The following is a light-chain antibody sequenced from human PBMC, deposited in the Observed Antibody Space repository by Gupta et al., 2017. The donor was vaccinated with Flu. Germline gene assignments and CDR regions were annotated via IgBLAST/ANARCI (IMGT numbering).Light chain of an antibody. CDR3: QQYDSLLYT. V-gene: IGKV1-33*01. Sequence: DIQMTQSPSSLSASVGDRVTITCQASQDISTYLNWYQQKPGQAPKLLTYDATNLEAGVPSRFSGSGSGTYFTFTISSLQPEDIATYHCQQYDSLLYTFGQGTKLEIK. CDR1: QDISTY. CDR2: DAT. J-gene: IGKJ2*01.